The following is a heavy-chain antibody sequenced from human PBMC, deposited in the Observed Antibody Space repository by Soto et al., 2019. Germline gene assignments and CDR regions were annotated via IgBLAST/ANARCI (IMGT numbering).Heavy chain of an antibody. J-gene: IGHJ4*02. CDR2: ISSASSSA. CDR3: AREKMHIVPAGYDY. V-gene: IGHV3-48*04. D-gene: IGHD2-2*01. CDR1: GFDFNAYS. Sequence: EVIVVESGGTLVQPGGSLRLACEASGFDFNAYSMTWVRQAPGKGLQWLSHISSASSSAYYAESVKGRFTISRDNAQNTLFLQQHSLRAEDTAVYYCAREKMHIVPAGYDYWGQGTLV.